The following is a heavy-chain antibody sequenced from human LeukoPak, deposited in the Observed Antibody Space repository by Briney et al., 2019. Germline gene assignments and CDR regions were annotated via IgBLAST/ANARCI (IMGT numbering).Heavy chain of an antibody. D-gene: IGHD5-24*01. J-gene: IGHJ3*02. CDR3: ARGGQGDGYSADEAFDI. CDR2: TYYRSKWRN. V-gene: IGHV6-1*01. CDR1: GDSVSSNSVT. Sequence: SQTLSLTCAISGDSVSSNSVTWNWIRQSPSRGLEWLGRTYYRSKWRNDYAVSVKSRITTSPDTSKNQFSLQLNSVTPEDTAVYYCARGGQGDGYSADEAFDIWGQGTMVTVSS.